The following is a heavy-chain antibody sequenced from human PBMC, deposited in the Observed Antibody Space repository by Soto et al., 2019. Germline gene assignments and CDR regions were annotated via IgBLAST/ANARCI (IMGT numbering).Heavy chain of an antibody. CDR1: GEALGSGHSY. Sequence: QVQLQESGPGLVKSSETLSLICFVSGEALGSGHSYWNWIRQAPGKGLEWIGQTFVTGATKYSASLKRRVTRSVDTSKSQISLTLPSVTAADSATYFCARGRSDSAGSSFGRRMDVWGQGTTVTVSS. V-gene: IGHV4-61*01. J-gene: IGHJ6*02. D-gene: IGHD3-10*01. CDR2: TFVTGAT. CDR3: ARGRSDSAGSSFGRRMDV.